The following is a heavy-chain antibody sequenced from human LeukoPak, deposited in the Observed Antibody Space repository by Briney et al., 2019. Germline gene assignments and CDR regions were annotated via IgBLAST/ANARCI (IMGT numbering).Heavy chain of an antibody. Sequence: PGGSLRLSCAASGFTFSSYAMHWVRQAPGKGLEWVAVISYDGSNKYYADSVKGRFTISRDNSKNTLYLQMNSLRAEDTAVYYCARDIVVVTATPVYYYYGMDVWGQGTTVTVSS. CDR2: ISYDGSNK. CDR1: GFTFSSYA. J-gene: IGHJ6*02. D-gene: IGHD2-21*02. CDR3: ARDIVVVTATPVYYYYGMDV. V-gene: IGHV3-30-3*01.